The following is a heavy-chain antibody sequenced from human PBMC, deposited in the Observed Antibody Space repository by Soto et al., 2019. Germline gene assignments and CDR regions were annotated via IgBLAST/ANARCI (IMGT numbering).Heavy chain of an antibody. CDR1: GFTFSSYG. V-gene: IGHV3-33*01. CDR3: ARDAKSVRGYYYYMDV. CDR2: IWYDGSNK. D-gene: IGHD3-10*01. Sequence: QVQLVESGGGVVQPGRSLRLSCAASGFTFSSYGMHWVRQAPGKGLEWVAVIWYDGSNKYYADSVKGRFTISRDNSKNTLYLQMNSLRAEDTAVYYCARDAKSVRGYYYYMDVWGKGTTVTVSS. J-gene: IGHJ6*03.